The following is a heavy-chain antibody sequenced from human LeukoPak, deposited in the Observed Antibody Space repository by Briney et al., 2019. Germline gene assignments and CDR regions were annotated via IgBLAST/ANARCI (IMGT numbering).Heavy chain of an antibody. CDR3: AKDYDDYEPIDY. CDR2: ISFDGTNK. V-gene: IGHV3-30*01. D-gene: IGHD4-17*01. J-gene: IGHJ4*02. Sequence: GGSLRLSCTASGVILSNYAMHWVRRPPGRGLEWVAVISFDGTNKYYGDSVEGRFSVSRDNSKNTLYLQMNSLRPDDTAMYYCAKDYDDYEPIDYWGQGNLVTVSS. CDR1: GVILSNYA.